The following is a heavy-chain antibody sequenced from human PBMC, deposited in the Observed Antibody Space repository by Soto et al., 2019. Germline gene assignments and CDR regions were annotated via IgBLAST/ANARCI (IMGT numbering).Heavy chain of an antibody. CDR3: AKEVRGPGRVFNTYGY. CDR1: GFTVGNNY. J-gene: IGHJ4*02. CDR2: IYSTGTT. D-gene: IGHD3-10*01. Sequence: GGSLRLSCAASGFTVGNNYMSWVRQAPGKGLEWVSLIYSTGTTKHADSVKGRFTVSRDNAKNTLYLQMNSLRAEDTAVYYCAKEVRGPGRVFNTYGYWGQGTLVTAPQ. V-gene: IGHV3-53*01.